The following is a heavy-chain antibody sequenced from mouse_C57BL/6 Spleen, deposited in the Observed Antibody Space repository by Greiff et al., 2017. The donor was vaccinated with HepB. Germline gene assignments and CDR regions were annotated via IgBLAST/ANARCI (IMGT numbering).Heavy chain of an antibody. Sequence: QVQLQQSGAQLARPGASVKMSCKASGYTFTSYGISWVKQRTGQGLEWIGEIYPRSGNTYYNEKFKGKATLTADKSYSTAYMELRSLTSEDSAVYFCARKNRDSSGYYYFDYWGQGTTLTVSS. CDR1: GYTFTSYG. V-gene: IGHV1-81*01. D-gene: IGHD3-2*02. CDR3: ARKNRDSSGYYYFDY. CDR2: IYPRSGNT. J-gene: IGHJ2*01.